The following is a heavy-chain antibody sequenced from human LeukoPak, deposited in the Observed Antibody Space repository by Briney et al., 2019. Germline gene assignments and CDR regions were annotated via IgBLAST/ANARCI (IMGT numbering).Heavy chain of an antibody. CDR3: ARSPDYYDSSGYHLTVDY. CDR2: MNPNSGNT. Sequence: ASVKVSCKASGYTFTSYDINWVRQATGQGLEWMGWMNPNSGNTGYAQKFQGRVTMTRNTSISTAYMELSSLRSEDTAVYYCARSPDYYDSSGYHLTVDYWGQGTLVTVSS. D-gene: IGHD3-22*01. CDR1: GYTFTSYD. J-gene: IGHJ4*02. V-gene: IGHV1-8*01.